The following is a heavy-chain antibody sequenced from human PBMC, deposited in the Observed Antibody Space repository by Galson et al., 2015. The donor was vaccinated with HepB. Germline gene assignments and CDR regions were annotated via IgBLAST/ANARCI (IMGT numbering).Heavy chain of an antibody. Sequence: SLRLSCAASAFTFSTAWMSWVRQAPGKGLEWVGRIKSKTDGGTTDYAAPVKGRFSISRDDSKNTLYLQMNSLKTEDTAVYYCTPVGATRKYAFDIWGQGTMVTVSS. D-gene: IGHD1-26*01. CDR2: IKSKTDGGTT. V-gene: IGHV3-15*01. J-gene: IGHJ3*02. CDR1: AFTFSTAW. CDR3: TPVGATRKYAFDI.